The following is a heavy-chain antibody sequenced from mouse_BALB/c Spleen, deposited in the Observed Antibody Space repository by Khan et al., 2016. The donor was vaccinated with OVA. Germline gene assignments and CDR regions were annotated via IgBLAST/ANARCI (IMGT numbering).Heavy chain of an antibody. Sequence: QMQLEESGAELVRPGASVKLSCKTSGYIFTSYWIHWAKQRPGQGLEWIGYINPTTDYTEYNQNFKDKATLTADKSSSTAYMQLSSLTSEDSAVYYCARRGLRWDFDYWGQGTTLTVSS. D-gene: IGHD1-1*01. CDR3: ARRGLRWDFDY. J-gene: IGHJ2*01. CDR1: GYIFTSYW. CDR2: INPTTDYT. V-gene: IGHV1-7*01.